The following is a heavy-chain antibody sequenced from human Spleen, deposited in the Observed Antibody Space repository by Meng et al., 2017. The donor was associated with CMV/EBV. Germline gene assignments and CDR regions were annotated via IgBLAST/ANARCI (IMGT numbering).Heavy chain of an antibody. CDR3: AVVAGGGKTFDY. Sequence: ASGFIVSDHYMDWVRQAPGKGLEWVGRTRHKGHSYSTDYAASVKGRFTISRDESKNSLYLQMNSLKTEDTAVYYCAVVAGGGKTFDYWGQETLVTVSS. V-gene: IGHV3-72*01. CDR2: TRHKGHSYST. D-gene: IGHD4-23*01. J-gene: IGHJ4*02. CDR1: GFIVSDHY.